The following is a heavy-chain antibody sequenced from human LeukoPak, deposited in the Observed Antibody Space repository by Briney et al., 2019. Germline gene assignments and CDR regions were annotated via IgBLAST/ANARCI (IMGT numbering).Heavy chain of an antibody. Sequence: GGSLRLSCAASGFTFSSYEMNWVRQAPGKGLEWVSYISSSGSTIYYADSVEGRFTISRDNAKNSLYLQMNSLRAEDTAVYYCARFMITFGGVIADLFDYWGQGTLVTVSS. D-gene: IGHD3-16*02. CDR1: GFTFSSYE. V-gene: IGHV3-48*03. CDR3: ARFMITFGGVIADLFDY. CDR2: ISSSGSTI. J-gene: IGHJ4*02.